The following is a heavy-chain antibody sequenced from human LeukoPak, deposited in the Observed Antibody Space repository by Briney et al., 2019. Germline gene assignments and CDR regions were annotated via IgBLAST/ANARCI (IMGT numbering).Heavy chain of an antibody. Sequence: GGSLRLSCAASGFTFKRYHMSWVRQAPGKGLEWVGFIRSKAYGGTTEYAASVKGRFTISRDDSKSIAYLQMNSLKTEDTAVYYCTADYSNLGYYYYYYMDVWGKGTTVTVSS. D-gene: IGHD4-11*01. CDR1: GFTFKRYH. V-gene: IGHV3-49*02. CDR2: IRSKAYGGTT. CDR3: TADYSNLGYYYYYYMDV. J-gene: IGHJ6*03.